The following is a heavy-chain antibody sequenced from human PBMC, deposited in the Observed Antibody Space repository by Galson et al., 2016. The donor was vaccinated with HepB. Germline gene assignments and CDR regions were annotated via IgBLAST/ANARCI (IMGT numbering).Heavy chain of an antibody. CDR2: IYYSGST. CDR1: GGSISSSSNH. J-gene: IGHJ2*01. V-gene: IGHV4-39*01. CDR3: ARHAPGNFHHWYFHL. Sequence: SETLSLTCTVSGGSISSSSNHWGWTRQLPGKGLEWIGTIYYSGSTYYNPSLRSRLTISVDTSKNQFSLDLSSVTAADTAVFYRARHAPGNFHHWYFHLWGRGTLVTVSS. D-gene: IGHD1-7*01.